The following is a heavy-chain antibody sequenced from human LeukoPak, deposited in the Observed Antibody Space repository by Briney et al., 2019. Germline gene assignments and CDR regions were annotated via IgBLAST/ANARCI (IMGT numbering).Heavy chain of an antibody. J-gene: IGHJ4*01. D-gene: IGHD5-18*01. Sequence: GESLKISCKGSGYSFTSYSIGWVRQLPGKGLEWMGIIYPSDSDTRYSPSSPAQETISADKSISTAYLWWSSLKASNTAMYYCVRDPLLRGYTYGYADYWGDGTLVTVSS. CDR2: IYPSDSDT. CDR3: VRDPLLRGYTYGYADY. V-gene: IGHV5-51*01. CDR1: GYSFTSYS.